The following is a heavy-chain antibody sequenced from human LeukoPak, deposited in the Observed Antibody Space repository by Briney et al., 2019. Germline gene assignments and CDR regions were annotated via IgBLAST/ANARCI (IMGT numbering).Heavy chain of an antibody. J-gene: IGHJ3*01. CDR1: GFTFSSYA. CDR3: ARDTHYYGSGSPAFDL. D-gene: IGHD3-10*01. Sequence: GGSLRLSCAASGFTFSSYAMHWVRQAPGKGLEWVSVIYRGGGTAYADSVKDRFTISRDNSRNTVYLQMNSLRAEDTAVYYCARDTHYYGSGSPAFDLWGRGTMVTVSS. V-gene: IGHV3-66*01. CDR2: IYRGGGT.